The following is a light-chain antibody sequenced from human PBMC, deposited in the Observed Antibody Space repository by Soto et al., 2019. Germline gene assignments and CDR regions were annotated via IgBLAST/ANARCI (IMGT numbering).Light chain of an antibody. J-gene: IGLJ2*01. CDR3: SSYTSTSTHVL. V-gene: IGLV2-14*03. Sequence: QSVLTQPASVSGSPGQSITISCTGTSSDVGGYDFVSWYQQHPGKAPKLMIYGVINRPSGISNRFSGSKSVNTASLTISGLQAEDEADYYCSSYTSTSTHVLLGGGTQLTVL. CDR1: SSDVGGYDF. CDR2: GVI.